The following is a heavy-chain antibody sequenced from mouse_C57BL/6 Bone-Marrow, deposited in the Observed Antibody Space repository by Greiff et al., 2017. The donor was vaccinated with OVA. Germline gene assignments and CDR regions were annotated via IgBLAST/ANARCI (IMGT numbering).Heavy chain of an antibody. Sequence: DVQLLQSGAGLVKPGASLKLSCAASGFTFSDYGMHWVRQAPEQGLEWVAYICRGSGTIYYADKVKGRFTISRDTAENTPFLQITRLTSEDTAVYYCANAWLLPFDYWGQGTTLTVSS. D-gene: IGHD2-3*01. CDR1: GFTFSDYG. J-gene: IGHJ2*01. CDR3: ANAWLLPFDY. CDR2: ICRGSGTI. V-gene: IGHV5-17*01.